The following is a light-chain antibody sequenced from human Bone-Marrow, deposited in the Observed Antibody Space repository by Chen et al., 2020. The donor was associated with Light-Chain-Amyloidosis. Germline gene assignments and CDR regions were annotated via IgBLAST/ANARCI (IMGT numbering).Light chain of an antibody. CDR3: QVWDRSSDRPV. V-gene: IGLV3-21*02. CDR1: NIRSTS. Sequence: SYVLTQPSSESAAPGQTATIACGGNNIRSTSVHWYQQTPGQAPLLVVYDDSDRPSGIPERLSGSNSGNTATLTISRVEAGDEADYYCQVWDRSSDRPVFGGGTKLTVL. CDR2: DDS. J-gene: IGLJ3*02.